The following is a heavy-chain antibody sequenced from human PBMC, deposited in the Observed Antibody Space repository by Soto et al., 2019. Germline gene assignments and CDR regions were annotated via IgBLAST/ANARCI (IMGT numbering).Heavy chain of an antibody. Sequence: PGGSLRLSCAASGFTFSSYAMSWVRQAPGKGLEWVSAISGSGGSTYYADSVKGRFTISRDNSKNTLYLQMNSLRAEDTAVYYRASVYYDILTGYLDYWGQGTMVTVSS. CDR3: ASVYYDILTGYLDY. V-gene: IGHV3-23*01. D-gene: IGHD3-9*01. CDR1: GFTFSSYA. J-gene: IGHJ4*02. CDR2: ISGSGGST.